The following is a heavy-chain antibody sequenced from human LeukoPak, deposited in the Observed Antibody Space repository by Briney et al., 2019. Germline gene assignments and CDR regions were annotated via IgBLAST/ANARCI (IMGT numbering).Heavy chain of an antibody. J-gene: IGHJ4*02. Sequence: PGGSLRLSCAASGFTFSSYAMSWVRQAPGKGLEWVSAISGSGGSTYYADSVKGRFTISRGNSKNTLYLQMNSLRAEDTAVYYCAKMVDYYDSSGVDYWGQGTLVTVSS. D-gene: IGHD3-22*01. CDR2: ISGSGGST. CDR3: AKMVDYYDSSGVDY. CDR1: GFTFSSYA. V-gene: IGHV3-23*01.